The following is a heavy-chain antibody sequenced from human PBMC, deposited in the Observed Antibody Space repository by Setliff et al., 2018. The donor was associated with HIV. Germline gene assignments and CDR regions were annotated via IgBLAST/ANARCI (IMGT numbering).Heavy chain of an antibody. CDR1: GGTFSLHY. CDR2: INHSGGT. D-gene: IGHD2-8*02. V-gene: IGHV4-34*01. J-gene: IGHJ6*03. CDR3: ARVSKTYWYSIPRDYYHHMDV. Sequence: SETLSLTCAVSGGTFSLHYYTWIRQSPLRGLEWIGEINHSGGTRYNPSLESRVTMSLDSSRKQFSLKLSSVSAADTAVYYCARVSKTYWYSIPRDYYHHMDVWGKGTTVTVSS.